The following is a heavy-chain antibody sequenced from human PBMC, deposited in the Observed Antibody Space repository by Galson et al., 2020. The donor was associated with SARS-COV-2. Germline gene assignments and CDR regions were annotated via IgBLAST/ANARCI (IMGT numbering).Heavy chain of an antibody. V-gene: IGHV1-18*01. Sequence: GESLKISCKASGYTFTSHGISWVRQAPGQGLEWMGWISAYNGNTNYAQKLQGRVTMTTDTSTSTAYMELRSLRSDDTAVYYCARDQQWLGFDFDYWGQGTLVTVSS. D-gene: IGHD6-19*01. CDR1: GYTFTSHG. CDR2: ISAYNGNT. J-gene: IGHJ4*02. CDR3: ARDQQWLGFDFDY.